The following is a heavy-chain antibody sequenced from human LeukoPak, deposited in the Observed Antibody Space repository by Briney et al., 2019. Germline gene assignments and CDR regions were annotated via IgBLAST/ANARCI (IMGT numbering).Heavy chain of an antibody. Sequence: PGRSLRLSCAASGITFSSYAMHWVGQAPGKGLEWVAVISYDGSNKYYADSVKGRFTISRDNSKNTLYLQMNSLRAEDTAVYYCARASSPAVGAPSYWGQGTLVTVSS. CDR2: ISYDGSNK. V-gene: IGHV3-30*04. CDR3: ARASSPAVGAPSY. J-gene: IGHJ4*02. CDR1: GITFSSYA. D-gene: IGHD1-26*01.